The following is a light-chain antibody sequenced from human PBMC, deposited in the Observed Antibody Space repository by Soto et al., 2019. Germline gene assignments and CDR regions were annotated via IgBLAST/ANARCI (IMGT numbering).Light chain of an antibody. CDR3: QQYYSHET. Sequence: AIRMTQSPSSLSASTGDRVTITCRASQGISSYLAWYQXNPXXAXXXLXXXXYXXESGVPSRFSGSGSGAEFTLTISSLQPDDFATYYCQQYYSHETFGQGTKVDIK. CDR2: XXY. V-gene: IGKV1-8*01. CDR1: QGISSY. J-gene: IGKJ1*01.